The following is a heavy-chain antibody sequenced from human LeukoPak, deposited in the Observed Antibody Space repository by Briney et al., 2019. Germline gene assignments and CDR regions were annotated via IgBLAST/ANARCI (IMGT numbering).Heavy chain of an antibody. V-gene: IGHV3-66*01. J-gene: IGHJ4*02. CDR2: IHSVGNT. D-gene: IGHD2-2*01. CDR1: GFTVSTNY. Sequence: PGGSPRLSCAASGFTVSTNYMSWVRQAPGEGLEWVSIIHSVGNTYYADSVKGRFTISRDNSKNTLYLQMNSLRAEDTAVYYCARDKEVVPAAHLDYWGQGTLVTVSS. CDR3: ARDKEVVPAAHLDY.